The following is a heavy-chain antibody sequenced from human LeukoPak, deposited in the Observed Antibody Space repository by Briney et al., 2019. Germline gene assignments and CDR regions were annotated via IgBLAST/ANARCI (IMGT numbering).Heavy chain of an antibody. J-gene: IGHJ4*02. CDR1: GGSISSYY. Sequence: SETLSLTCTVSGGSISSYYWSWIRQPPGKGLEWIGYIYYSGSTNYNPSLKSRVTISVDTSKNQFSLKLSSATAADTAVYYCAGEDGDYYGSGTPPKALYYFDYWGQGTLVTVSS. CDR3: AGEDGDYYGSGTPPKALYYFDY. CDR2: IYYSGST. D-gene: IGHD3-10*01. V-gene: IGHV4-59*01.